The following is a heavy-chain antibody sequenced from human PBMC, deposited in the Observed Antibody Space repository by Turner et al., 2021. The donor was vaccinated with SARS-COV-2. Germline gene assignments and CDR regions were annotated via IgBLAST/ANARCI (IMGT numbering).Heavy chain of an antibody. Sequence: EVQLLESGGGLEQPGTSLRLSCAASGFTFSSYAMSWVRQAPGKGLEWVSAISGSGGSTYYADSVKGRFTISRDNSKNTLYLQMNSLRAEDTAVYYCAQDLGGSYNYWGQGTLVTVSS. V-gene: IGHV3-23*01. J-gene: IGHJ4*02. CDR2: ISGSGGST. D-gene: IGHD1-26*01. CDR1: GFTFSSYA. CDR3: AQDLGGSYNY.